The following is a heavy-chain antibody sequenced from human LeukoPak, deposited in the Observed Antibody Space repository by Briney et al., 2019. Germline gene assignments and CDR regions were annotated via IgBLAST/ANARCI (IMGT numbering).Heavy chain of an antibody. CDR3: ARGGYSSGWYVGQGANWFDP. CDR1: GYTFTDYY. D-gene: IGHD6-19*01. J-gene: IGHJ5*02. V-gene: IGHV1-2*02. CDR2: INPNSGGT. Sequence: ASVKVSCKASGYTFTDYYIHWLRQAPGLGLEWMGWINPNSGGTNYAQKFQDRVTMTRDTSITTASMELSRLRSDDTAVYYCARGGYSSGWYVGQGANWFDPWGQGTLVTVSS.